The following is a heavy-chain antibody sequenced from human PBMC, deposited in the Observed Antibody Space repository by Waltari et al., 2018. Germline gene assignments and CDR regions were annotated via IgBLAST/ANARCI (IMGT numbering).Heavy chain of an antibody. D-gene: IGHD6-19*01. CDR1: GYTFTGYY. CDR3: ARVGIAVAGTKGEPIDY. CDR2: INPNSGGT. Sequence: QVQLVQSGAEVKKPGASVKVSCKASGYTFTGYYMHWVRQAPGQGLEWRGRINPNSGGTNYAQKFQGRVTMTRDTSISTAYMELSRLRSDDTAVYYCARVGIAVAGTKGEPIDYWGQGTLVTVSS. J-gene: IGHJ4*02. V-gene: IGHV1-2*06.